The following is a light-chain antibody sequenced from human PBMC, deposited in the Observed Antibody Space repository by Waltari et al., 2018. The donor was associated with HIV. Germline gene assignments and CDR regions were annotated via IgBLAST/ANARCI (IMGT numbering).Light chain of an antibody. J-gene: IGLJ2*01. Sequence: QSALTQPASVSGSPGQSIPISCSGSRSDVGGYNYVSWYQQHPGKAPKLMIYDVSYRPSGVANRFSGAKSYNTASLTISGLQTEDEADYYCSSYTSSYTVIFGGGTKLTVL. CDR2: DVS. CDR3: SSYTSSYTVI. V-gene: IGLV2-14*01. CDR1: RSDVGGYNY.